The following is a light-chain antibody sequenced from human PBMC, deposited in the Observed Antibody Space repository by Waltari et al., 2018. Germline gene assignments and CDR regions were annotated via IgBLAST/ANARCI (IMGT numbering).Light chain of an antibody. CDR3: AAWDDSLYEV. CDR2: RNN. Sequence: QSVLPHPPSASGTPGQPANTTCSGSSSTIGSNSVFWYQQLPGTAPKLLIYRNNQRPSGVPDRFSGSKSGTSASLAISGLRSEDEADYYCAAWDDSLYEVFGGGTKLTVL. J-gene: IGLJ3*02. V-gene: IGLV1-47*01. CDR1: SSTIGSNS.